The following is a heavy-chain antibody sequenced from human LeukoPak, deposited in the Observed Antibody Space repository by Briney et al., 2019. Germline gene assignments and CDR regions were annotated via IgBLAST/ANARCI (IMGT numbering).Heavy chain of an antibody. D-gene: IGHD2-8*01. J-gene: IGHJ6*03. CDR1: GFTFSSYS. CDR2: ISSSSSYI. Sequence: PGGSLRLSCAASGFTFSSYSMNWVRQAPGKGLEWVSSISSSSSYIYYADSVKGRSTISRDNAKNSLYLQMNSLRAEDTAVYYCARVQYDCTNGVCFGYYYYMDVWGKGTTVTVSS. CDR3: ARVQYDCTNGVCFGYYYYMDV. V-gene: IGHV3-21*01.